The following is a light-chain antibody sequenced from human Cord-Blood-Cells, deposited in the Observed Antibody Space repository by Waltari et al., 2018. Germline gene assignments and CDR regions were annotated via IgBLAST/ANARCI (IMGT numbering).Light chain of an antibody. J-gene: IGLJ2*01. Sequence: QSVLPQPPSASAPPGQRVTLPCSGCISNTGRHHVYWYQQLPGTAPKLLNYRNNQRPSGVPDRFSGSKSGTSASLASSGLRSEDEADYYCAAWDDSLSAVVFGGGTKLTVL. CDR1: ISNTGRHH. V-gene: IGLV1-47*01. CDR3: AAWDDSLSAVV. CDR2: RNN.